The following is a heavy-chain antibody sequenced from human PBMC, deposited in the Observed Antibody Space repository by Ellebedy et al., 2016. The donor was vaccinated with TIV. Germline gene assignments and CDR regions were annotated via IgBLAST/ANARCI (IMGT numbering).Heavy chain of an antibody. CDR1: GGSISSGGYY. V-gene: IGHV4-61*08. CDR2: VHYTGST. CDR3: ARDSKKGWAFDI. Sequence: SETLSLTCTVSGGSISSGGYYWSWIRQPPGKGLEYIGYVHYTGSTNYNPSLKSRVTISVDSFKNQFSLKLSSVTAADTAVYYCARDSKKGWAFDIWGQGTMVTVSS. J-gene: IGHJ3*02. D-gene: IGHD6-19*01.